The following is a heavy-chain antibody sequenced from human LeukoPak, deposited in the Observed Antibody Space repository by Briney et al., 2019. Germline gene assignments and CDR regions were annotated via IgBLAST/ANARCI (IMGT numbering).Heavy chain of an antibody. J-gene: IGHJ4*02. Sequence: WASVKVSCKASGGTFSSYAISWVRQAPGQGLEWMGRIIPILGIANYAQMFQARVTITADKSTSTAYMELSSLRSEDTAVYYCARKSQVDILTGYYMGYFDYWGQGTLVTVSS. CDR2: IIPILGIA. V-gene: IGHV1-69*04. CDR1: GGTFSSYA. CDR3: ARKSQVDILTGYYMGYFDY. D-gene: IGHD3-9*01.